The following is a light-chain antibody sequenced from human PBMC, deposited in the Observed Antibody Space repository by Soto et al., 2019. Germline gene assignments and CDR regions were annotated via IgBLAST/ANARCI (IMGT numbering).Light chain of an antibody. CDR3: QHYGNEGT. Sequence: EIVLTQSPGTLSLSPGDRATLSCRASQSVSSNYLAWYQQKPGQAPRLLIYGASSRATGIPDRFSGSGSGTDFTLTISRLEPADFVVYYCQHYGNEGTFGPGTQVDLK. V-gene: IGKV3-20*01. CDR1: QSVSSNY. J-gene: IGKJ3*01. CDR2: GAS.